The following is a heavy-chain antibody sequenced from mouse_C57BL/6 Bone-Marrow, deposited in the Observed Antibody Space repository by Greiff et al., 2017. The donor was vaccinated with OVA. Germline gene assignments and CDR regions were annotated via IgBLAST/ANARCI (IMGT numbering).Heavy chain of an antibody. CDR2: INPSTGGT. CDR1: GYSFTGYY. J-gene: IGHJ4*01. V-gene: IGHV1-43*01. CDR3: ARRGYPFYYYAMDY. Sequence: EVKLMESGPELVKPGASVKISCKASGYSFTGYYMHWVKQSSEKSLEWIGEINPSTGGTSYNQKFKGKATLTVDKSSSTAYMQLKSLTSEDSAVYYCARRGYPFYYYAMDYWGQGTSVTVSS. D-gene: IGHD2-2*01.